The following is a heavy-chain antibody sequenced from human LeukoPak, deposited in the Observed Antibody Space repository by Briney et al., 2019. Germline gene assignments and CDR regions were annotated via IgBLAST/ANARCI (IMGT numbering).Heavy chain of an antibody. V-gene: IGHV3-23*01. J-gene: IGHJ5*02. CDR2: IGIGDGST. CDR1: GFTFTSYV. CDR3: ARDTYGSGSYEDWFDP. Sequence: SGGSLRLSCAASGFTFTSYVMNWVRQAPGKGLEWVSAIGIGDGSTFYADSVKGRFTISRDTSKNTVFLQLNSLRVEDTAIYYCARDTYGSGSYEDWFDPWGQGTLVTVSS. D-gene: IGHD3-10*01.